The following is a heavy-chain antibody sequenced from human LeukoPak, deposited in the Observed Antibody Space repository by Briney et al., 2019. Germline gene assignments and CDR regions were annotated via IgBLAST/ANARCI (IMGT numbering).Heavy chain of an antibody. CDR3: ARDRRVVIDY. CDR1: GGSISSYY. V-gene: IGHV4-59*12. D-gene: IGHD3-22*01. J-gene: IGHJ4*02. CDR2: IYYSGST. Sequence: SETLSLTCTVSGGSISSYYWSWIRQPPGKGLEWIGYIYYSGSTNYNPSLKSRVTISVDTSKNQFSLKLSSVTAADTAVYYCARDRRVVIDYWGQGTLVTVSS.